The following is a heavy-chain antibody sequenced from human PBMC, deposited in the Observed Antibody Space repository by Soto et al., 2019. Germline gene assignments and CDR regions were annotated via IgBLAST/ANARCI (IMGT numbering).Heavy chain of an antibody. J-gene: IGHJ4*02. CDR2: ISYDGSNK. CDR1: GFTFSSYG. CDR3: AEGVRGRGVRGVISAFDY. Sequence: QVQLVESGGGVVQPGRSLRLSCAASGFTFSSYGMHWVRQAPGKGLEWVAVISYDGSNKYYADSVKGRFTISRDNSKNTLYLQMDSLGGEDTAVYYCAEGVRGRGVRGVISAFDYWGQGTLVTVSS. D-gene: IGHD3-10*01. V-gene: IGHV3-30*18.